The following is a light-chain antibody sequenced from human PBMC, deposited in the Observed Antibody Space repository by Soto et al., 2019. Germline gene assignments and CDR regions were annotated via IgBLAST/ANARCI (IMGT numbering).Light chain of an antibody. J-gene: IGKJ1*01. CDR1: QNYSSY. Sequence: DIQMTQSPSSLSASVRDRVTITCRASQNYSSYLNWYQQKPGKAHKLMIYAASSLQSGVPSRFSGSGSGTDFTLTISSLQPEEFATYYCQQCYSPPHTFGQGTKVDI. CDR3: QQCYSPPHT. CDR2: AAS. V-gene: IGKV1-39*01.